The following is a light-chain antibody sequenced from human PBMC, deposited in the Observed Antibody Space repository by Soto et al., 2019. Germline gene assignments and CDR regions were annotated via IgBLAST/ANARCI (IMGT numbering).Light chain of an antibody. CDR2: VNSDGSH. J-gene: IGLJ2*01. CDR1: SGLSSYT. Sequence: QSALTQSPSASASLGASVKLTCSLNSGLSSYTIAWHQQQPGKGPRFLMKVNSDGSHVKGDVIPDRFSGSSSGAERYLTISSLQSEDEADYFCQTWGTGVRVFGGGTKLTVL. CDR3: QTWGTGVRV. V-gene: IGLV4-69*01.